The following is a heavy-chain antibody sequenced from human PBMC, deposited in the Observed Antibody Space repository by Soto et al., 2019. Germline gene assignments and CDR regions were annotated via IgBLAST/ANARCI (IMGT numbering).Heavy chain of an antibody. Sequence: GGSLRLSCAASGFTFSSYAMSGVRQAPGKGLEWVSAISGSGGSTYYADSVKGRFTISRDNSKNTLYLQMNSLRAEDTAVYYCAKGSDYGSGSPKSPYDYWGQGTLVTVSS. CDR2: ISGSGGST. D-gene: IGHD3-10*01. V-gene: IGHV3-23*01. CDR3: AKGSDYGSGSPKSPYDY. CDR1: GFTFSSYA. J-gene: IGHJ4*02.